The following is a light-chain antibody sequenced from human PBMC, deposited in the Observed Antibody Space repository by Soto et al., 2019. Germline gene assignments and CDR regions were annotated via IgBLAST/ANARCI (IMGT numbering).Light chain of an antibody. CDR1: SSNIGAGYD. J-gene: IGLJ2*01. V-gene: IGLV2-14*01. CDR3: SSDTSITTGVV. Sequence: QSVLTQPPSVSGAPGQRVTISCTGSSSNIGAGYDVHWYQQHPGKAPKLMIYEVSNRPSGVSNRFSGSKSGNTASLTISGLQAEDEGDYFCSSDTSITTGVVFGGGTQLTVL. CDR2: EVS.